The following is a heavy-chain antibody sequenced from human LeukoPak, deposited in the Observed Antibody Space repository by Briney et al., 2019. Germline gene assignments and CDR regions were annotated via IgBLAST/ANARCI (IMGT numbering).Heavy chain of an antibody. J-gene: IGHJ4*02. CDR1: GYTFIDHH. CDR3: SAHYGPGPV. D-gene: IGHD3-10*01. V-gene: IGHV1-2*02. CDR2: IHPNGRDT. Sequence: ASVKVSCKASGYTFIDHHILWVRQAPGQGLEWMGWIHPNGRDTQYAQKFQDRMTMTTDASITTAYMELHSVTSDDTAVYYCSAHYGPGPVWGQGTLITASS.